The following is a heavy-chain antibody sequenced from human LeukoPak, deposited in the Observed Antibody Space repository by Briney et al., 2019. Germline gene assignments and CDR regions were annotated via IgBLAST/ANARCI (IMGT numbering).Heavy chain of an antibody. J-gene: IGHJ4*02. CDR1: GFNFQRYG. Sequence: GGTLRLSCVASGFNFQRYGMGWVRQAPGKGLEWVSATSGSADSTHYADSVRGRFTISRDNSKNILYLQMNILRAEDTALYYCAKVADVYSVYYFDYWGQGTLVTVSS. D-gene: IGHD2-21*01. CDR3: AKVADVYSVYYFDY. CDR2: TSGSADST. V-gene: IGHV3-23*01.